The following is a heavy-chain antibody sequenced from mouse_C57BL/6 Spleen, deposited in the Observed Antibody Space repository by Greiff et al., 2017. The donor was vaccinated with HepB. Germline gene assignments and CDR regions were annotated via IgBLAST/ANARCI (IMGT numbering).Heavy chain of an antibody. CDR3: ARRGEIITTVVADWYFDV. V-gene: IGHV1-18*01. CDR1: GYTFTDYN. D-gene: IGHD1-1*01. Sequence: VQLQQSGPELVKPGASVKIPCKASGYTFTDYNMDWVKQSHGKSLEWIGDINPNNGGTIYNQKFKGKATLTVDKSSSTAYMELRSLTSEDTAVYYCARRGEIITTVVADWYFDVWGTGTTVTVSS. CDR2: INPNNGGT. J-gene: IGHJ1*03.